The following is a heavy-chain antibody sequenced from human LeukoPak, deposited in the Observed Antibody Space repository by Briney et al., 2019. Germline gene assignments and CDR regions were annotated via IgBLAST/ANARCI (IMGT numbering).Heavy chain of an antibody. Sequence: HGESLKISCKGSGYIFTNYWIGWVRQMPGKGLEWMGIIYPGDSDIRYSPSFQGQVTFSADKSISTAYLQWSSLKASDTAMYYCARHMSGTGLNYYFSYYMDVWGKGTTVTVSS. D-gene: IGHD2-8*02. V-gene: IGHV5-51*01. J-gene: IGHJ6*03. CDR1: GYIFTNYW. CDR2: IYPGDSDI. CDR3: ARHMSGTGLNYYFSYYMDV.